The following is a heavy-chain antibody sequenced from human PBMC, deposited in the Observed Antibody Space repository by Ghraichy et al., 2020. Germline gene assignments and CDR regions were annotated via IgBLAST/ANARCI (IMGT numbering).Heavy chain of an antibody. V-gene: IGHV4-59*08. J-gene: IGHJ4*02. CDR1: GGSISSYY. Sequence: SETLSLTCTVSGGSISSYYWSWIRQPPGKGLEWIGYIYYSGSTNYNPSLKSRVTISVDTSKNQFSLKLSSVTAADTAVYYCARHPPYDYGGNHLFDYWGQGTLVTVSS. CDR2: IYYSGST. D-gene: IGHD4-23*01. CDR3: ARHPPYDYGGNHLFDY.